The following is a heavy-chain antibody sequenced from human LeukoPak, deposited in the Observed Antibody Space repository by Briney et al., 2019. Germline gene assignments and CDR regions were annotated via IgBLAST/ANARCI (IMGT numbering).Heavy chain of an antibody. Sequence: GGSLRLSCAVSGFTFSDYEMNWVRQAPGTGLEWLASITGSGQTIYHADSVEGRFTISRDNAKNSLYLQMDSLRAEDTAVYYCARRGYSSTWGGIRWFEPWGQGTLVTVSS. CDR2: ITGSGQTI. CDR3: ARRGYSSTWGGIRWFEP. D-gene: IGHD6-13*01. J-gene: IGHJ5*02. CDR1: GFTFSDYE. V-gene: IGHV3-48*03.